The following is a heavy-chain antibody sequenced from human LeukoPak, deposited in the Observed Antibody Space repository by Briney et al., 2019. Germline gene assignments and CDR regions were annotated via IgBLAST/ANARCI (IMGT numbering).Heavy chain of an antibody. Sequence: ASVKVSCKASGYTFTSYGISWVRQAPGQGLEWMGWISAYNGNTDYAQKLQGRVTMTTDTSTSTAYMELRSLRSDDTAVYYCASHIATAGIDYWGQGTLVTVSS. V-gene: IGHV1-18*01. CDR3: ASHIATAGIDY. J-gene: IGHJ4*02. D-gene: IGHD6-13*01. CDR2: ISAYNGNT. CDR1: GYTFTSYG.